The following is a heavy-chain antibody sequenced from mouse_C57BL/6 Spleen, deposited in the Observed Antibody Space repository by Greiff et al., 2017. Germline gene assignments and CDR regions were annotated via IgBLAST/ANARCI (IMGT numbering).Heavy chain of an antibody. CDR1: GYTFTSYD. Sequence: QVQLKESGPELVKPGASVKLSCKASGYTFTSYDINWVKQRPGQGLEWIGWIYPRDGSTKYNEKFKGKATLTVDTSSSTAYMELHSLTSEDSAVYFCARGFGGYGSSYYAMDYWGQGTSVTVSS. V-gene: IGHV1-85*01. D-gene: IGHD1-1*01. CDR2: IYPRDGST. CDR3: ARGFGGYGSSYYAMDY. J-gene: IGHJ4*01.